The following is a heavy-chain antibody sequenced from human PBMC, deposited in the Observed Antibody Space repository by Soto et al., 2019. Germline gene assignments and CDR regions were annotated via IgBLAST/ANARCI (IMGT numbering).Heavy chain of an antibody. CDR3: VKDRDSNSWPSRDV. V-gene: IGHV1-18*01. D-gene: IGHD3-22*01. CDR2: ISPKSGSI. J-gene: IGHJ6*02. CDR1: GYTFTRNG. Sequence: AASVEVSCKTSGYTFTRNGISWVRQAPGQGLEWMGWISPKSGSIKYAQKFQGRVIMTTDTSTSTAYMEVRSLRSDDTAVYYCVKDRDSNSWPSRDVWGPGTTVTVSS.